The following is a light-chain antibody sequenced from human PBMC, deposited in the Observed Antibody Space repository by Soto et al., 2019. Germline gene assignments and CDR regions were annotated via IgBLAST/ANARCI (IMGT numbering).Light chain of an antibody. CDR2: WAS. J-gene: IGKJ1*01. CDR3: HQIYSIPWA. Sequence: DIVMTQSPDSLAVSLGERATINCKSSLSVLDSSYTKNFLAWYQQKPGQPPKLLIYWASTRESGVPDRFSGSGSGTDFTLTISSLQAEDVAVYYCHQIYSIPWAFGQGTKVEIK. CDR1: LSVLDSSYTKNF. V-gene: IGKV4-1*01.